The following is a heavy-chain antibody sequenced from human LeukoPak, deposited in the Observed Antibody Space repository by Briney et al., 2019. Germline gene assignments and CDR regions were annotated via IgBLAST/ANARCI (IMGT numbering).Heavy chain of an antibody. J-gene: IGHJ6*02. Sequence: GGSLRLSCAGSGFTLSTYGMHWVRQAPGKGLEWVAVTSYDGSNKYYADSVKGRFSISRDNSKNTLYLQMNSLRTEDTAVYYCARATRGYYYDSSDGMDVWGQGTTVTVSS. CDR2: TSYDGSNK. D-gene: IGHD3-22*01. CDR1: GFTLSTYG. CDR3: ARATRGYYYDSSDGMDV. V-gene: IGHV3-30*03.